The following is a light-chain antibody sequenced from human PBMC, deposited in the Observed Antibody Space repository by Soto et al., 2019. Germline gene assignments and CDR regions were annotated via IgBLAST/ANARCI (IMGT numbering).Light chain of an antibody. Sequence: DIQMTQSPSSLSASVGDRVTITCRASQGFTTYLNWYQQKPGNAPKLLIYAASTLQSGVPSRFSGSGSETEFTLTISSLRPEDFATYSCQQSYSTTWTFCQGTKVEIK. CDR2: AAS. J-gene: IGKJ1*01. CDR1: QGFTTY. V-gene: IGKV1-39*01. CDR3: QQSYSTTWT.